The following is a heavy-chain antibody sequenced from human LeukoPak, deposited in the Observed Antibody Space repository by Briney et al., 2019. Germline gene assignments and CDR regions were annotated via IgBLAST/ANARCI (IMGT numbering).Heavy chain of an antibody. J-gene: IGHJ4*02. CDR3: AKDLHYYGSGSYLFFDY. D-gene: IGHD3-10*01. V-gene: IGHV3-23*01. Sequence: GGSLRLSCAASGFTFSSYAMSWVRQAPGKGLEWVSAISGSGGSTYYADSVKGRFTISGDNSKNTLYLQMNSLRAEDTAVYYCAKDLHYYGSGSYLFFDYWGQGTLVTVPS. CDR2: ISGSGGST. CDR1: GFTFSSYA.